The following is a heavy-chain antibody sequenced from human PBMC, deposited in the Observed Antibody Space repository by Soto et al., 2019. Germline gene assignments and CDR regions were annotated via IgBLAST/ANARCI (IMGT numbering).Heavy chain of an antibody. Sequence: GGSLRLSCAASGFTFSMYWMHWVRQVPGKGPEWVSRINDDGISTNYADSVKGRFTISRDNAKNTLYLQMNALRVEDTAVYYCTRGLRSTSTGTGAFWGQGTLVTLYS. D-gene: IGHD1-1*01. CDR1: GFTFSMYW. CDR3: TRGLRSTSTGTGAF. V-gene: IGHV3-74*01. J-gene: IGHJ4*02. CDR2: INDDGIST.